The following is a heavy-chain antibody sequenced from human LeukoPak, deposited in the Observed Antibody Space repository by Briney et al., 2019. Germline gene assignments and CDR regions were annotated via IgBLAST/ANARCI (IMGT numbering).Heavy chain of an antibody. D-gene: IGHD3-22*01. CDR3: ARGVSNYLGTSGYSDY. CDR2: ISAYNGNT. Sequence: ASVKGSCKASAYTFTSYGITWLRQAPGQGLEWMGWISAYNGNTNYAQKLQGRVTMTTDTSTSTAYMELRSLRSDDTAVYYCARGVSNYLGTSGYSDYWGQGTLVTVSS. J-gene: IGHJ4*02. V-gene: IGHV1-18*01. CDR1: AYTFTSYG.